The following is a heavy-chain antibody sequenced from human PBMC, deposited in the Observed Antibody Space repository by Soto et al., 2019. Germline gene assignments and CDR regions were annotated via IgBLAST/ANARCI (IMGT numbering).Heavy chain of an antibody. D-gene: IGHD4-17*01. J-gene: IGHJ4*02. Sequence: QVQLVQSGAEVKKPGASVKVSCKASGYTFSNYEIHWVRQATGQGLEWMGWVNPRSGCTTYAQKFQGRVTMTRYSSITTVYMELDSLRSEDTAVYYGARSDNGDFDYWGRGTLVTFSA. CDR1: GYTFSNYE. CDR3: ARSDNGDFDY. CDR2: VNPRSGCT. V-gene: IGHV1-8*01.